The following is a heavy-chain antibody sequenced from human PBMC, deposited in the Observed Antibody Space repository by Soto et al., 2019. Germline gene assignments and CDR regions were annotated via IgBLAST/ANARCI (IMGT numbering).Heavy chain of an antibody. J-gene: IGHJ4*02. CDR1: GYTFTSYD. V-gene: IGHV1-8*01. CDR2: MNPNSGNT. Sequence: GASVKVSCKASGYTFTSYDINWVRQATGQGLEWMGWMNPNSGNTGYAQKFQGRVTMTRNTSISTAYLELNSLRSEDTAVYYCARTERFLVYSYGIFDYWGQGTLVTVSS. CDR3: ARTERFLVYSYGIFDY. D-gene: IGHD5-18*01.